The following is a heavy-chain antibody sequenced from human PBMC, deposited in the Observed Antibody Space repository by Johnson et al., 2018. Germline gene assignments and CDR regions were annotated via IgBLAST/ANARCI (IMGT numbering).Heavy chain of an antibody. V-gene: IGHV3-30*04. CDR2: ISYDGSNK. CDR3: ARSQAVQH. J-gene: IGHJ1*01. CDR1: GFTFSSYA. Sequence: QVQLVQSGGGLVQPGGSLRLSCAASGFTFSSYAMHWVRQAPGKGLEWVAVISYDGSNKYYADSVKGRFTISRDNSKNTLYLQMNSLRAEDTAVYYCARSQAVQHWGQGTLVTVSS.